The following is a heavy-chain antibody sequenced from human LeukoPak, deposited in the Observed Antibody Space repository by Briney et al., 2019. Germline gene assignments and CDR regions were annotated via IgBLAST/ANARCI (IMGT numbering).Heavy chain of an antibody. Sequence: SGTLSLTCAVSGGSISSSNWWSWVRQPPGKGLEWIGEIHHSGSTNYNPSLKSRVTISVDKSKNQFSLKLSSVTAADTAVYYCARGSHKLWFGEFFDYWGQGTLVTVSS. CDR3: ARGSHKLWFGEFFDY. V-gene: IGHV4-4*02. CDR2: IHHSGST. J-gene: IGHJ4*02. CDR1: GGSISSSNW. D-gene: IGHD3-10*01.